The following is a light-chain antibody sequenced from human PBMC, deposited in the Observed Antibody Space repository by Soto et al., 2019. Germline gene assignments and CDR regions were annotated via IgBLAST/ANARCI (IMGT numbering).Light chain of an antibody. J-gene: IGKJ4*01. V-gene: IGKV2-28*01. Sequence: DIVVTQSPLSLPVTPGDPASISCRSSQSLLHSNGYNYLDWYLQKPGQSPQLLIYLGSNRASGVPDRFSGSGSGTDFTLKISRVEAEDVGVYYCMQALQTPLTVSGGTKVEIK. CDR3: MQALQTPLT. CDR2: LGS. CDR1: QSLLHSNGYNY.